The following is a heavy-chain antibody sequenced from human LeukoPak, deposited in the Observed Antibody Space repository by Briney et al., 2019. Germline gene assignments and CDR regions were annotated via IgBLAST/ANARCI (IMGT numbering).Heavy chain of an antibody. Sequence: GGPLRLSCVASGFTVSGVYMSWVRQAPGKGLEWVSVIYSDDSTYYADSVKGRFTISRDYSKNTLNLQMNSLRAEDTAVYYCASRPRDAAALDYWGQGTLVTVSS. CDR3: ASRPRDAAALDY. J-gene: IGHJ4*02. CDR2: IYSDDST. D-gene: IGHD6-13*01. V-gene: IGHV3-53*01. CDR1: GFTVSGVY.